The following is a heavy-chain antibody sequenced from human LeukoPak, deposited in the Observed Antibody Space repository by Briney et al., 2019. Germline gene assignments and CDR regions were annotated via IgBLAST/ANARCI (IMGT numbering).Heavy chain of an antibody. CDR3: ARRYLYYFDY. CDR2: INPSGGST. V-gene: IGHV1-46*01. J-gene: IGHJ4*02. Sequence: ASVKVSCKASGYTFTSYSMHWVRQAPGQGLEWMGIINPSGGSTSYAQRFQGRVTMTRDMSTSTVYMELSSLRSEDPAVYYCARRYLYYFDYWGQGTLVTVSS. CDR1: GYTFTSYS. D-gene: IGHD1-1*01.